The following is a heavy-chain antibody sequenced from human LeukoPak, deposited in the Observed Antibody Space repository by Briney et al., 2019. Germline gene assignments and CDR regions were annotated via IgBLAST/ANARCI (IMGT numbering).Heavy chain of an antibody. D-gene: IGHD6-19*01. Sequence: SETLSLTCTVSGGSISSYYWSWIRQPPGRGLEWIGYIYYSGSTNYNPSLKSRVTISVDTSKDQFSLKLSSVTAADTAVYYCARERSSGGWHTGALDYWGQGTLVTVSS. J-gene: IGHJ4*02. CDR3: ARERSSGGWHTGALDY. CDR2: IYYSGST. V-gene: IGHV4-59*01. CDR1: GGSISSYY.